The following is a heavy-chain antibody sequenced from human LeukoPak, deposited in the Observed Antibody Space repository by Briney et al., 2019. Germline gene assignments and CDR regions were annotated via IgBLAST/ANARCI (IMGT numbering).Heavy chain of an antibody. D-gene: IGHD3-3*01. CDR2: TYYSGST. CDR3: ARAGQGDFWSGLRYFDY. V-gene: IGHV4-39*02. Sequence: SETLSLTCTVSGGSISSSSYYWGWIRQPPGKGLEWIGSTYYSGSTYYNPSLKSRVTISEDTSKNHFSLKLSSVTAADTAVYYCARAGQGDFWSGLRYFDYWGQGTLVTVSS. J-gene: IGHJ4*02. CDR1: GGSISSSSYY.